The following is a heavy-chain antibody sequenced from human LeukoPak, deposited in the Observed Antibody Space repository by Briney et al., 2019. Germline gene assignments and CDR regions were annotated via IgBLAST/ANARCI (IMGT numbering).Heavy chain of an antibody. CDR2: IRYDGSNK. CDR3: AKDRGSGWHGEYFQH. J-gene: IGHJ1*01. CDR1: GFTFSSYG. V-gene: IGHV3-30*02. Sequence: GRSLRPSCAASGFTFSSYGMHWVSQAPSKGLEWVAFIRYDGSNKYYADSVKGRFTISRDNSKNTLYLQMNSLRAEDTAVYYCAKDRGSGWHGEYFQHWGQGTLVTVSS. D-gene: IGHD6-19*01.